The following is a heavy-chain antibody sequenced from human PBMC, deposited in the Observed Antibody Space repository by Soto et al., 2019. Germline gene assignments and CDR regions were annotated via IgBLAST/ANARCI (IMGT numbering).Heavy chain of an antibody. CDR1: GFTFSSYA. V-gene: IGHV3-30-3*01. CDR3: ARDSKAVALAFDY. J-gene: IGHJ4*02. D-gene: IGHD2-21*01. CDR2: ISYDGSNK. Sequence: GGSLRLSCAASGFTFSSYAMHWVRQAPGKGLGWVAVISYDGSNKYYADSVKGRFTISRDNSKNTLYLQMNSLRAEDTAVYYCARDSKAVALAFDYWGQGTLVTVSS.